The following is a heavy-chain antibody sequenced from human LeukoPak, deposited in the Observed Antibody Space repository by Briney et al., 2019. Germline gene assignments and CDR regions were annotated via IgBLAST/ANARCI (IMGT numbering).Heavy chain of an antibody. CDR3: ARTGRNWYFDL. CDR2: IYYSGST. CDR1: GGSISSYY. V-gene: IGHV4-59*01. J-gene: IGHJ2*01. Sequence: SETLSLTCTVSGGSISSYYWSWIRQPPGKGLEWIGYIYYSGSTNYNPSLKSRVTISVDTSKNQFSLKLSSVIAADTAVYYCARTGRNWYFDLWGRGTLVTVSS.